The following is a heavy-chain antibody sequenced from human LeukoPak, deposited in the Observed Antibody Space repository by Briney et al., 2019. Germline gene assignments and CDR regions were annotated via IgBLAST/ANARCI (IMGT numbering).Heavy chain of an antibody. D-gene: IGHD4/OR15-4a*01. CDR1: GFTFSSYA. CDR2: ISYDGSNK. V-gene: IGHV3-30-3*01. Sequence: PGGSLRLSCAASGFTFSSYAMHGVRQAPGKGLEGVAVISYDGSNKYYADSVKGRFTISRDNSKNTLYLQMNSLRAEDTAVYYCARSYTGMPTMQASYYYYGMDVWGQGTTVTVSS. J-gene: IGHJ6*02. CDR3: ARSYTGMPTMQASYYYYGMDV.